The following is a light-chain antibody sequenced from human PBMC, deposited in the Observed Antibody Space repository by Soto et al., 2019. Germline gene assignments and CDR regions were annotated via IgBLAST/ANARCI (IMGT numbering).Light chain of an antibody. CDR3: SSYTSSSTLYV. J-gene: IGLJ1*01. CDR2: EDS. V-gene: IGLV2-14*02. Sequence: QSALTQPASGSGSPGQSITISCTGTSSDVGSYSLLSWYQHHPGKAPKLIIYEDSNRPSGVSNRFSGSKSGNTASLTISGLQAEDEADYYCSSYTSSSTLYVFGTGTKVTVL. CDR1: SSDVGSYSL.